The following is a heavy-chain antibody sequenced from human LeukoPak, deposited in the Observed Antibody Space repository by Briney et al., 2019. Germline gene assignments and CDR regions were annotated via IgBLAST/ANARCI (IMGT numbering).Heavy chain of an antibody. Sequence: ASVKVSCKASGYTFTGYYMHWVRQAPGQGLEWMGWINPKSGSTNYAQKFQGRVTMTRDTSISTAYMELSRLRSDDTAVYYCAREGPTYNWKRDWFDPWGQGTLVTVSS. CDR2: INPKSGST. J-gene: IGHJ5*02. D-gene: IGHD1-20*01. V-gene: IGHV1-2*02. CDR3: AREGPTYNWKRDWFDP. CDR1: GYTFTGYY.